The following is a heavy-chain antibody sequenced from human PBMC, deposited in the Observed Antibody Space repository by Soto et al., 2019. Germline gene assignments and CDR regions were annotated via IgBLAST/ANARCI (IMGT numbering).Heavy chain of an antibody. V-gene: IGHV4-39*01. Sequence: SETLSLTCTVSGGSISSSSYYWGWIRQPPGKGLEWIGSIYYSGSTYYNPSLKSRVTISVDTSKNQFSLKLSSVTAADTAVYYCARRYYDFWSGYYSPHLGYYYYMDVWGKGTTVTVSS. CDR2: IYYSGST. J-gene: IGHJ6*03. CDR3: ARRYYDFWSGYYSPHLGYYYYMDV. D-gene: IGHD3-3*01. CDR1: GGSISSSSYY.